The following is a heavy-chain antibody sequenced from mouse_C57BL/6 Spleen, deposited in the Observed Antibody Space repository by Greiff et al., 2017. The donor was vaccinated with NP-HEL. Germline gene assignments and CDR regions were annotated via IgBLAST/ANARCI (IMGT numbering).Heavy chain of an antibody. Sequence: DVQLQESGPGLVKPSQSLSLTCSVTGYSITSGYYWNWIRQFPGNKLEWMGYISYDGSNNYNPSLKNRISITRDTSKNQFFLKLNSVTTEDTATYYCARVGYEYAMDYWGQRTSVTVSS. CDR2: ISYDGSN. D-gene: IGHD2-2*01. CDR1: GYSITSGYY. V-gene: IGHV3-6*01. CDR3: ARVGYEYAMDY. J-gene: IGHJ4*01.